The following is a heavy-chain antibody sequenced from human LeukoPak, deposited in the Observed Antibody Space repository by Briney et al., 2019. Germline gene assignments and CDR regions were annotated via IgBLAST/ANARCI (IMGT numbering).Heavy chain of an antibody. D-gene: IGHD2-2*02. CDR3: AKDVEEVPATIDY. CDR2: ISGGGGST. V-gene: IGHV3-23*01. Sequence: GGSLRLSCAASGFTFSSYAMSWVRQAPGKGLEWVSAISGGGGSTYYADSVKGRFTVSRDNSKNTLYLQMNRLRAEDTAVYYCAKDVEEVPATIDYWGQGTLVTVSS. J-gene: IGHJ4*02. CDR1: GFTFSSYA.